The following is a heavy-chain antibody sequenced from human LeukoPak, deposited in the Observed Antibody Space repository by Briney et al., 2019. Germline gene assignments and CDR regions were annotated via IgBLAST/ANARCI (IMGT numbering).Heavy chain of an antibody. D-gene: IGHD3-10*01. CDR2: ISGETNNT. J-gene: IGHJ5*02. CDR1: GLTFSDYS. Sequence: GGSLRLSCTASGLTFSDYSMTWVRQGPGKGLEWVSSISGETNNTYYSDSVKGRFTVSRDNSKNTVFLQMNDLTIEDTAIYYCAKRYSDGGFDPWGQGTLVTVSS. CDR3: AKRYSDGGFDP. V-gene: IGHV3-23*01.